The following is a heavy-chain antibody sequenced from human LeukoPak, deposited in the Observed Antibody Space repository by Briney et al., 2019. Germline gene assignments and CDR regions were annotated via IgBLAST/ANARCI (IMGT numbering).Heavy chain of an antibody. CDR2: INHSGST. Sequence: PSETLSLTCAVYGGPFSGYYWSWIRQPPGKGLEWIGEINHSGSTNYNPSLKSRVTISVDTSKNQFSLKLSSVTAADTAVYYCARGDIVVVPAALYYFDYWGQGTLVTVSS. V-gene: IGHV4-34*01. J-gene: IGHJ4*02. D-gene: IGHD2-2*01. CDR3: ARGDIVVVPAALYYFDY. CDR1: GGPFSGYY.